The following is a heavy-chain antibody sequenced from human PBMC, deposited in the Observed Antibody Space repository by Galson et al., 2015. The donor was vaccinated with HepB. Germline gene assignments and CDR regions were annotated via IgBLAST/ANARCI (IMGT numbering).Heavy chain of an antibody. Sequence: SLRLSCAASEFTFSNTWMSWVRQAPGKGLEWVGRIKSKTDGGTTDYAAPVKGRFTISRDDSKNTLYLQMNSLKTEDTAVYYRTTMGPPNYYYDSSGDDYWGQGTLVTVSS. CDR3: TTMGPPNYYYDSSGDDY. J-gene: IGHJ4*02. CDR1: EFTFSNTW. CDR2: IKSKTDGGTT. V-gene: IGHV3-15*01. D-gene: IGHD3-22*01.